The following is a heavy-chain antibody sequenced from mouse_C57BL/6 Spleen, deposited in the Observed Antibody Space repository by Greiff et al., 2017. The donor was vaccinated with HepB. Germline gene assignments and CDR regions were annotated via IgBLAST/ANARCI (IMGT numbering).Heavy chain of an antibody. V-gene: IGHV1-4*01. D-gene: IGHD2-4*01. CDR1: GYTFTSYT. Sequence: QVHVKQSGAELARPGASVKMSCKASGYTFTSYTMHWVKQRPGQGLEWIGYINPSSGYTKYNQKFKDKATLTADKSSSTAYMQLSSLTSEDSAVYYCARLYDYDGYYFDYWGQGTTLTVSS. J-gene: IGHJ2*01. CDR3: ARLYDYDGYYFDY. CDR2: INPSSGYT.